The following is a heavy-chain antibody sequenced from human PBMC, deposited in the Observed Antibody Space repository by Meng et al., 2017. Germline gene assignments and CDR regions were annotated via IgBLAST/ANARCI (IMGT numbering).Heavy chain of an antibody. CDR1: GGSISSSSYY. V-gene: IGHV4-39*07. D-gene: IGHD6-13*01. J-gene: IGHJ4*02. CDR2: IYYSGST. CDR3: AMIRIAAAVLDY. Sequence: QLQLAESGPGLVKPSETLSLTGTVSGGSISSSSYYWGWIRQPPGKGLEWIGSIYYSGSTYYNPSLKSRVTISVDTSKNQFSLKLSSVTAADTAVYYCAMIRIAAAVLDYWGQGTLVTVSS.